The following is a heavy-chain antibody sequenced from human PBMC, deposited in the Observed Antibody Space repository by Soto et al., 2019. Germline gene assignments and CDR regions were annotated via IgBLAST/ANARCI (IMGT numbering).Heavy chain of an antibody. CDR2: ISYDGSNK. J-gene: IGHJ4*02. CDR3: APVSAYSRRFDY. Sequence: QVQLVESGGGVVQPGRSLRLSCAASGFTFSSYGMHWVRQAPGKGLEWVAVISYDGSNKYYADSVKGRVTISRDNSKNTLYLQMNSLRAEDTAVYYCAPVSAYSRRFDYWGQGTLVTVSS. D-gene: IGHD6-13*01. V-gene: IGHV3-30*03. CDR1: GFTFSSYG.